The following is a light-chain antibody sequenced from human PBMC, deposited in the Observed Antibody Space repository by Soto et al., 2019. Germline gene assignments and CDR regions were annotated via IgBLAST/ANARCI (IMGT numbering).Light chain of an antibody. CDR3: AARDDSLNAVV. CDR2: SSS. Sequence: QSALTQPPSASGAPGQRVTISCSGSNSNIGTTTVNWYQHVPGTAPKLLIYSSSQRPSGVPDRFSGSRSGTSASLAISGLQSEDEADYYCAARDDSLNAVVFGGGTKVTVL. J-gene: IGLJ2*01. CDR1: NSNIGTTT. V-gene: IGLV1-44*01.